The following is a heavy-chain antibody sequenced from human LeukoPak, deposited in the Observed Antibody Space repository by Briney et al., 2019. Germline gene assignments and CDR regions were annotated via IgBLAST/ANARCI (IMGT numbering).Heavy chain of an antibody. CDR2: ISSSSSTI. J-gene: IGHJ4*02. V-gene: IGHV3-48*01. CDR3: ARDGPGPYYDSSGHDY. Sequence: GGSLRLSCAASGFTFSSYSMNWVRQAPGKGLEWVSYISSSSSTIYYADSVKGRFTISRDNAKNSLYLQMNGLRAEDTAVYYCARDGPGPYYDSSGHDYWGQGTLVTVSS. CDR1: GFTFSSYS. D-gene: IGHD3-22*01.